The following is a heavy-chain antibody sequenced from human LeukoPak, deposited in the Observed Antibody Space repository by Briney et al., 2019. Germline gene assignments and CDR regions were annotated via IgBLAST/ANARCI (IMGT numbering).Heavy chain of an antibody. CDR3: AKDRTVVVTAYGGWFDP. Sequence: GGSLRLSCAASGITFSTSGMHWVRQAPGRGLEWVAFMRHDGSNEKYADSVKGRFTISRDSSKNTLYLQMNSLIVEDTAVYYCAKDRTVVVTAYGGWFDPWGQGTLVTVSS. D-gene: IGHD2-15*01. J-gene: IGHJ5*02. V-gene: IGHV3-30*02. CDR2: MRHDGSNE. CDR1: GITFSTSG.